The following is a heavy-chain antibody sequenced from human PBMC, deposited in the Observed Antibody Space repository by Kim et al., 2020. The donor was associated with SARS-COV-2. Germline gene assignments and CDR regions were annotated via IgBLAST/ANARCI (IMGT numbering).Heavy chain of an antibody. D-gene: IGHD2-2*01. J-gene: IGHJ6*02. CDR3: ARGGRHCSSTSCYAPRAKQNYGMDV. Sequence: SETLSLTCAVYGGSFSGYYWRWIRQPPGKGLEWIGEINHSGSTNYNPSLKSRVTISVDTSKNQFSLKLSSVTAADTAVYYCARGGRHCSSTSCYAPRAKQNYGMDVWGQGTTVTVSS. V-gene: IGHV4-34*01. CDR1: GGSFSGYY. CDR2: INHSGST.